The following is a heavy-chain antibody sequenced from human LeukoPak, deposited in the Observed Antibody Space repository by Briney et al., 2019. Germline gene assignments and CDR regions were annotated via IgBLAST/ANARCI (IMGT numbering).Heavy chain of an antibody. V-gene: IGHV4-4*07. D-gene: IGHD3-10*01. CDR2: ST. J-gene: IGHJ4*02. CDR3: ARHDYSYYIRL. CDR1: GGSISRYY. Sequence: SETLSLTCTVSGGSISRYYWSWIRQPAGKGLEWIGGSTNQNPSFKSRIAISVDTSKNQFSLKLSSVTAADTAVYYCARHDYSYYIRLWGQGTLVTVSS.